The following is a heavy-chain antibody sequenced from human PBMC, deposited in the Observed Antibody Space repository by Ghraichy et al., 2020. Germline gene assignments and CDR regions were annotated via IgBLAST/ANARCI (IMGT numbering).Heavy chain of an antibody. CDR3: ARMAADNWSPRYGMDV. D-gene: IGHD1-20*01. CDR2: IDWDDDK. V-gene: IGHV2-70*11. Sequence: SGPTLVKPTQTLTLTCTFSGFSLSTSGMCVSWIRQPPGKALEWLARIDWDDDKYYSTSLKTRLTISKDTSKNQVVLTMTNMDPVDTATYYCARMAADNWSPRYGMDVWGQGTTVTVSS. J-gene: IGHJ6*02. CDR1: GFSLSTSGMC.